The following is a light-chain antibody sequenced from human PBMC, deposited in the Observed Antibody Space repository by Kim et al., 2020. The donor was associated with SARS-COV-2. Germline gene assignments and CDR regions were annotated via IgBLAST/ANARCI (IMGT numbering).Light chain of an antibody. Sequence: PGQGATVSCKASQRIGTSLSSYQHKPDQANTLLIYGGASRTTSIVAKFIGSGAGTDNALTITSMQSDEYAVDSCHQYNKCPALLTFGGGTTVDIK. J-gene: IGKJ4*01. CDR2: GGA. CDR3: HQYNKCPALLT. CDR1: QRIGTS. V-gene: IGKV3-15*01.